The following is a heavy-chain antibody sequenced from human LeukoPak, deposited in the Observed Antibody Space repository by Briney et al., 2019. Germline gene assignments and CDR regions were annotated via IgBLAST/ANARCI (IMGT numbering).Heavy chain of an antibody. J-gene: IGHJ4*02. V-gene: IGHV3-43*02. CDR3: AKGHLKDIVLMVYAPTPFDY. CDR2: ISGDGGST. CDR1: GFTFDDYA. D-gene: IGHD2-8*01. Sequence: GGSLRLPCAASGFTFDDYAMHWVRQAPGKGLEWVSLISGDGGSTYYADSVKGRFTISRDNSKNSLYLQMNSLRTEDTALYYCAKGHLKDIVLMVYAPTPFDYWGQGTLVTVSS.